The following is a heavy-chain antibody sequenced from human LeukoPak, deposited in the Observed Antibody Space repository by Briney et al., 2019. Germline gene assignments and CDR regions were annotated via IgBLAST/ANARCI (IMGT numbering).Heavy chain of an antibody. CDR2: IHSNGYT. D-gene: IGHD1-26*01. CDR3: AKRQGPNSGSYDYFDP. V-gene: IGHV4-4*09. Sequence: NPSETLSLTCTVSGGSISGNYWSWIRQPPGQPVEWIAYIHSNGYTNYNPSLRSRVTISVDTSNNQFSLKVTSVTAADTAIYYCAKRQGPNSGSYDYFDPWGQGALVTVSS. J-gene: IGHJ5*02. CDR1: GGSISGNY.